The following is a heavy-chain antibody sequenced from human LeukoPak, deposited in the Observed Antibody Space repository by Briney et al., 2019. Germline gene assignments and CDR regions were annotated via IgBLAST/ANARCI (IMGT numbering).Heavy chain of an antibody. CDR2: INHSGST. Sequence: SETLSLTCAVYGGSFSGYYWSWLRQPPGKGLEWIGEINHSGSTNYNPSLKSRVTISVDTSKNQFSLKLSSVTAADTAVYYCARDPPLGQLWLRPRFDYWGQGTLVTVSS. CDR1: GGSFSGYY. D-gene: IGHD5-18*01. J-gene: IGHJ4*02. V-gene: IGHV4-34*01. CDR3: ARDPPLGQLWLRPRFDY.